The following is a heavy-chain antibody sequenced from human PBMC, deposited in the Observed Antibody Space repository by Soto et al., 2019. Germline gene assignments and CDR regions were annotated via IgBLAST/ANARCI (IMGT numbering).Heavy chain of an antibody. CDR1: GYAFPHYV. CDR3: ARSGEHPLDY. Sequence: ASVKVSCKTSGYAFPHYVINWVRQAPGPGLEWMGFSTHTGNTNYAQNFQGRVVLTTDTSTSTAYMEVTSLRSDDTAVYYCARSGEHPLDYWGQGTPVTVSS. V-gene: IGHV1-18*01. J-gene: IGHJ4*02. D-gene: IGHD1-26*01. CDR2: STHTGNT.